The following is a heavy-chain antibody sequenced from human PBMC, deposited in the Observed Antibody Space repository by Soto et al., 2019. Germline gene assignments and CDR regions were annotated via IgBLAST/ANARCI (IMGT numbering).Heavy chain of an antibody. CDR1: GGTFSSYA. Sequence: ASVKVSCKASGGTFSSYAISWVRQAPGQGLEWMGIINPSGGTTSYAQKFQGRVTMTRDTSTSTVYMELSSLRSEDTAVYYCAREIFPLLYYYGMDVWGQGTTVTVSS. CDR3: AREIFPLLYYYGMDV. V-gene: IGHV1-46*01. D-gene: IGHD3-9*01. J-gene: IGHJ6*02. CDR2: INPSGGTT.